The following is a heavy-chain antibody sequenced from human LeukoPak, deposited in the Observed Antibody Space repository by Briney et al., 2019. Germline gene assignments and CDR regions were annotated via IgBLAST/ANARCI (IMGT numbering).Heavy chain of an antibody. D-gene: IGHD4-23*01. Sequence: QPGGSLRLSWAASGFTFSSYGMHWVRQAPGKGLEWVAVIWYDGSNKYYADSVKGRFTISRDNSKNTLYLQMNSLRAEDTAVYYCAKDLSTVVTGGGYYFDYWGQGTLVTVSS. CDR3: AKDLSTVVTGGGYYFDY. V-gene: IGHV3-33*06. CDR1: GFTFSSYG. J-gene: IGHJ4*02. CDR2: IWYDGSNK.